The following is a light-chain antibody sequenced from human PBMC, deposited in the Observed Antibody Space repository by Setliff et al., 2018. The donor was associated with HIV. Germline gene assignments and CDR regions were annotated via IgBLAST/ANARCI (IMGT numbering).Light chain of an antibody. Sequence: QSALTQPASVSGSPGQSITISCTGTSSDVGGHNYVSWNQQHPGKAPKLMIYEFSNRPSGVSSRFSGSKSGNTASLTISGLQAEDEADYFCCSYTGSGYVFGTGTKVT. CDR3: CSYTGSGYV. CDR1: SSDVGGHNY. J-gene: IGLJ1*01. CDR2: EFS. V-gene: IGLV2-14*01.